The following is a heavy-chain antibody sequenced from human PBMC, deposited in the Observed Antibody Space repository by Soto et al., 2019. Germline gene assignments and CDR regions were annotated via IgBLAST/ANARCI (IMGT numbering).Heavy chain of an antibody. CDR2: INPSGGST. D-gene: IGHD6-13*01. V-gene: IGHV1-46*01. Sequence: GASVKVSCKASGYTFTSYYMHWVRQAPGQGLEWMGIINPSGGSTSYAQKFQGRVTMTRDTSTSTAYMELSSLRSEDTAVYYCARDRSSSWYSSKVFDIWGQGTMVTVSS. CDR3: ARDRSSSWYSSKVFDI. CDR1: GYTFTSYY. J-gene: IGHJ3*02.